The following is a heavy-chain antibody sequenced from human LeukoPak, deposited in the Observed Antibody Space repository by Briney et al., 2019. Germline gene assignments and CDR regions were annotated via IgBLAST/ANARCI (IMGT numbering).Heavy chain of an antibody. D-gene: IGHD6-19*01. V-gene: IGHV3-21*01. Sequence: GGSLSLSGAAYAFTFSSYSMNWVRQAPGEGLEWVLSISSSSSYIYYAGSVKGRFTISRDNAKNSLYLQMNGLRAEDTAVYYCARDHRPRSGWYYGYWGQGTLVTVSS. CDR3: ARDHRPRSGWYYGY. CDR1: AFTFSSYS. J-gene: IGHJ4*02. CDR2: ISSSSSYI.